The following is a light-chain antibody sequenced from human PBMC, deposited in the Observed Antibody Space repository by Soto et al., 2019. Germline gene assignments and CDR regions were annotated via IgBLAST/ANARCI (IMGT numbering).Light chain of an antibody. Sequence: QSALPQPRSVSGSPGQSVTISCTGTSSDIGNYNYVSWYQQYPGKAPKLIIYDVSKRPSGIPDRFFGSKFGNTASLTISGLQAEDEADYYCCSYAGSFIFVFGTGTKVT. CDR2: DVS. CDR3: CSYAGSFIFV. J-gene: IGLJ1*01. V-gene: IGLV2-11*01. CDR1: SSDIGNYNY.